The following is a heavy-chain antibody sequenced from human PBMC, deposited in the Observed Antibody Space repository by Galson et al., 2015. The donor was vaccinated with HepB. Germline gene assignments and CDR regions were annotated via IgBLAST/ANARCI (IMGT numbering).Heavy chain of an antibody. D-gene: IGHD7-27*01. CDR3: ARALGNSYYYYGMDV. Sequence: LRLSCAASGFTFSSYGMHWVRQAPGKGLEWVAVIWHDGSNKYYADSVKGRFTISRDNSKNTLYLQMNSLRAEDMAVYYCARALGNSYYYYGMDVWGQGTTVTVSS. CDR1: GFTFSSYG. CDR2: IWHDGSNK. V-gene: IGHV3-33*01. J-gene: IGHJ6*02.